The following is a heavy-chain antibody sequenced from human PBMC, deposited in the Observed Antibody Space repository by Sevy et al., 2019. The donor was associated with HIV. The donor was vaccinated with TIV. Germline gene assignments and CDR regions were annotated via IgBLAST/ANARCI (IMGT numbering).Heavy chain of an antibody. CDR1: GVMFDAYA. Sequence: GGSLRLSCAVSGVMFDAYAMHWVRQSPGKGLEWVSSISWNGENMGYADFVKGRFTISRDNAKKSLYLQMNGLRVEDTALFYCVKGMDSAGKYVNFDSWGQGNLVTVSS. V-gene: IGHV3-9*01. CDR3: VKGMDSAGKYVNFDS. J-gene: IGHJ4*02. D-gene: IGHD3-22*01. CDR2: ISWNGENM.